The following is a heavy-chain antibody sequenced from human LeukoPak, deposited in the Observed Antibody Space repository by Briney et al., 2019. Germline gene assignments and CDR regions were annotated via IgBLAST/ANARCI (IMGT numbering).Heavy chain of an antibody. V-gene: IGHV1-46*01. CDR1: GYTFTSYY. J-gene: IGHJ6*02. CDR2: INLSGGST. Sequence: ASVKVSCKASGYTFTSYYMHWVRQAPGQGLEWMGIINLSGGSTNYAQKFQGRVTMTRDTSTSTVYMELSSLRSEDTAVYYCARPGGSTSWTIYSYYGMDVWGQGTTVTVSS. D-gene: IGHD2-2*01. CDR3: ARPGGSTSWTIYSYYGMDV.